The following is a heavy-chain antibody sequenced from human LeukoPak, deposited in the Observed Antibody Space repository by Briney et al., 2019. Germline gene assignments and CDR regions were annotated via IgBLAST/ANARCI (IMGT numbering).Heavy chain of an antibody. Sequence: ASVKVSCKASGYTFTSYYMHWVRQAPGQGLEWMGWISAYNGNTNYAQKLQGRVTMTTDTSTSTAYMELRSLRSDDTAVYYCARDSSYCSGGSRYSGWFDPWGQGTLVTVSS. CDR3: ARDSSYCSGGSRYSGWFDP. D-gene: IGHD2-15*01. J-gene: IGHJ5*02. CDR2: ISAYNGNT. CDR1: GYTFTSYY. V-gene: IGHV1-18*04.